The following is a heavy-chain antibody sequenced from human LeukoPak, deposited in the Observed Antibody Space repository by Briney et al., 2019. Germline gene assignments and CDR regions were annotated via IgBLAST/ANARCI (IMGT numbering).Heavy chain of an antibody. Sequence: SETLSLTCAVYGGSFSGYYWSWIRQPPGKGLEWIGEINRSGSTNYNPSLKSRVTISVDTSKNQFSLKLSSVTAADTAVYYCARDYDSSGQYHGDALDIWGQGTMVTVSS. CDR3: ARDYDSSGQYHGDALDI. CDR1: GGSFSGYY. V-gene: IGHV4-34*01. D-gene: IGHD3-22*01. CDR2: INRSGST. J-gene: IGHJ3*02.